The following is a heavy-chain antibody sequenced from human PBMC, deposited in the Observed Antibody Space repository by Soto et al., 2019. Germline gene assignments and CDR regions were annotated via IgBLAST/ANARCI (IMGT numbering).Heavy chain of an antibody. CDR3: ARESEDLTSNFDY. CDR1: GFTFTRYS. J-gene: IGHJ4*02. Sequence: GGSLRLSCAASGFTFTRYSMNWVRQAPGKGLEWVSSISSTTNYIYYGDTMKGRFTISRDNAKNSPYLEMNSLRAEDTAVYYCARESEDLTSNFDYWGQGTLVTVSS. V-gene: IGHV3-21*06. CDR2: ISSTTNYI.